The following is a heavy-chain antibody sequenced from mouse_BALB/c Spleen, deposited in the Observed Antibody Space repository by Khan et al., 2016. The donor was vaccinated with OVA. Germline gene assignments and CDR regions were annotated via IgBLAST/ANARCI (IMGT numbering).Heavy chain of an antibody. CDR3: SRGGYSVFAY. CDR2: IYPGSGST. CDR1: GYTFTDYI. D-gene: IGHD2-14*01. J-gene: IGHJ3*01. V-gene: IGHV1-77*01. Sequence: QVQLKQSGPELVRPGASVKMSCKASGYTFTDYIIHWVKQTTGQGLEWIGDIYPGSGSTYYNEKFKGKATLTADKSSNTAYMQLSSLTSEDSAVYFWSRGGYSVFAYWGQGTLVTVSA.